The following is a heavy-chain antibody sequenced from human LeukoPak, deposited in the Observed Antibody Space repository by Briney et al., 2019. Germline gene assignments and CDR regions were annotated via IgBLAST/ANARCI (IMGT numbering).Heavy chain of an antibody. Sequence: ASVKVSCKGSVYTFTGYYMHWVRQAPGQGLEWMGWVNPNSGGTNYAHKFQGRVTMTRDTSISTASIELSRLRSDDTAVYYCATGVYSRYYLAFDYWGQGTLVNVSS. J-gene: IGHJ4*02. CDR1: VYTFTGYY. CDR2: VNPNSGGT. V-gene: IGHV1-2*02. CDR3: ATGVYSRYYLAFDY. D-gene: IGHD5-12*01.